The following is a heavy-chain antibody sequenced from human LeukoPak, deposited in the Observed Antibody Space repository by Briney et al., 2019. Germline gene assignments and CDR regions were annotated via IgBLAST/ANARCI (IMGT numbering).Heavy chain of an antibody. CDR2: IIPIFGTA. Sequence: ASVKVSCKASGGTFGSYAISWVRQAPGQGLEWMGGIIPIFGTANYAQKFQGRVTITADESTSTAYMELSSLRSEDTAVYYCARGRPLDYYYGMDVWGQGTTVTVSS. J-gene: IGHJ6*02. CDR1: GGTFGSYA. V-gene: IGHV1-69*13. CDR3: ARGRPLDYYYGMDV. D-gene: IGHD6-6*01.